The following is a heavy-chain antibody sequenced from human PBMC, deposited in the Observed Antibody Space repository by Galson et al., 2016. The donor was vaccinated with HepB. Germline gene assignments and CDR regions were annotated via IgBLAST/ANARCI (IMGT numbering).Heavy chain of an antibody. CDR2: VDPN. CDR3: AREGGSSWGFDY. Sequence: SVKVSCKASGFSFTSFYIHWVRQAPGQGLEWLGIVDPNYPQQFQGRVSMTRDTSTSTVYMELNSLTSEDTAVYYCAREGGSSWGFDYWGQGTLVIVSS. CDR1: GFSFTSFY. V-gene: IGHV1-46*01. D-gene: IGHD1-26*01. J-gene: IGHJ4*02.